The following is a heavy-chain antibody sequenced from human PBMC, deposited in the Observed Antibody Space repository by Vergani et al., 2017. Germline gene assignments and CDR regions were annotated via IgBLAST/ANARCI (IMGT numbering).Heavy chain of an antibody. CDR1: GFTFSSYA. J-gene: IGHJ4*02. CDR2: ISGSGGST. Sequence: EVQLVETGGGLTQPGGSLRLSCAASGFTFSSYAMSWVRQAPGKGLEWVSAISGSGGSTYYADSVKGRFTISRNNYKNTLYLQMNSLRADDAAVYYCTKGSRGYTGYFFDDWGQGTLATVSS. CDR3: TKGSRGYTGYFFDD. V-gene: IGHV3-23*04. D-gene: IGHD5-12*01.